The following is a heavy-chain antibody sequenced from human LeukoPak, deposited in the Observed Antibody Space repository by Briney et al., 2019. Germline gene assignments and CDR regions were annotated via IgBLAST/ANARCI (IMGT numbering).Heavy chain of an antibody. CDR2: ISYDGSNK. CDR3: AKDFRARGYFDWLFQH. V-gene: IGHV3-30*18. Sequence: PGRSLRLSCAASGFTFSSYGMHWVRQAPGKGLEWVAVISYDGSNKYYADSVKGRFTISRDNSKNTLYLQMNSLRAEDTAVYYYAKDFRARGYFDWLFQHWGQGTLVTVSS. CDR1: GFTFSSYG. J-gene: IGHJ1*01. D-gene: IGHD3-9*01.